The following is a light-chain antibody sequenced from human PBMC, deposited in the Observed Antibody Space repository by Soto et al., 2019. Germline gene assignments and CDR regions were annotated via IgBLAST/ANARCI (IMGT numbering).Light chain of an antibody. CDR2: EVS. CDR3: SSYAGSNNPDV. J-gene: IGLJ1*01. V-gene: IGLV2-8*01. CDR1: SSDVGGYNY. Sequence: QSALTQPPSASGSPGQSVTISCTGTSSDVGGYNYVSWYQQYPGKAPKLMIYEVSKRPSGVPDRFSGSKSGSTASLTVSGLQAEDEADYYCSSYAGSNNPDVFGTGTKVTVL.